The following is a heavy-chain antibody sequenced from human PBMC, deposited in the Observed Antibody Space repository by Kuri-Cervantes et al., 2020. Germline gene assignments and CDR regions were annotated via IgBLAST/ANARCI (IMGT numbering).Heavy chain of an antibody. V-gene: IGHV3-7*01. CDR2: IKQDGSEK. D-gene: IGHD3-16*02. CDR1: GFTFSSYS. Sequence: GGSLRLSCAASGFTFSSYSMNWVRQAPGKGLEWVANIKQDGSEKYYVDSVKGRFTISRDNAKNSLYLQMNSLRAEDTAVYYCARDSGELSLDYWGQGTLVTVSS. J-gene: IGHJ4*02. CDR3: ARDSGELSLDY.